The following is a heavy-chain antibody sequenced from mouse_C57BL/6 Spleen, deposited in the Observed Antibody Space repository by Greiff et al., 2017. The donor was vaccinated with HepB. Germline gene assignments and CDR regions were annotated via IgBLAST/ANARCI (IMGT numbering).Heavy chain of an antibody. J-gene: IGHJ3*01. D-gene: IGHD1-1*01. V-gene: IGHV1-54*01. CDR1: GYAFTNYL. Sequence: QVQLQQSGAELVRPGTSVKVSCKASGYAFTNYLIEWVKQRPGQGLEWIGVINPGSGGTNYNEKFKGKATLTADKSSSTAYMQLSSLTSEDSAVYFCAIRDIYYYGSSYVGWFAYWGQGTLVTVSA. CDR2: INPGSGGT. CDR3: AIRDIYYYGSSYVGWFAY.